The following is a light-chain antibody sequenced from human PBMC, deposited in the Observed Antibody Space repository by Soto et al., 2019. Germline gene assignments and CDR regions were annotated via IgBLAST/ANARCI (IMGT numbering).Light chain of an antibody. Sequence: EIVMTQSPATLSVSPGERAILSCRASQTVSSNLAWYQQKPGQAPRLLIYDASNRATGIPARFSGSGSGTESTLTISRLEPEDFAVYYCQQYGSSPTFGQGTRLEI. J-gene: IGKJ5*01. CDR2: DAS. V-gene: IGKV3D-15*01. CDR3: QQYGSSPT. CDR1: QTVSSN.